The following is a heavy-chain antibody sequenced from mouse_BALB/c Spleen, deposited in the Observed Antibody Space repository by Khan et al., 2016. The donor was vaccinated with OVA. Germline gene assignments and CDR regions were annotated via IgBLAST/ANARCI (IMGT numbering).Heavy chain of an antibody. D-gene: IGHD1-1*02. J-gene: IGHJ3*01. CDR3: GRGGYGSFAY. CDR2: INPSTGYT. CDR1: GYTFTSYW. V-gene: IGHV1-7*01. Sequence: VQLQESGAELAKPGASVKMSCKASGYTFTSYWIHWVKQRPGQGLEWIGYINPSTGYTEYNQKFKDKATLTADKSSSTAYMQLSSLTSENSAVYYCGRGGYGSFAYWGQGTLVTVSA.